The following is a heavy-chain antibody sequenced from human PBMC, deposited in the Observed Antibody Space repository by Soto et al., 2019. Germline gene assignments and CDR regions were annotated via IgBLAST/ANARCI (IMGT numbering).Heavy chain of an antibody. Sequence: QVQLVESGGGVVQPGRSLRLSCAASGFTFSSYGMHWVRQAPGKGLEWVAVISYDGSNKYYADSVKGRFTISRDNSKNTLYVQMNSLRAEDTAVYYCAKISGSYQPVDYWGQGTLVTVSS. D-gene: IGHD1-26*01. J-gene: IGHJ4*02. CDR3: AKISGSYQPVDY. CDR1: GFTFSSYG. V-gene: IGHV3-30*18. CDR2: ISYDGSNK.